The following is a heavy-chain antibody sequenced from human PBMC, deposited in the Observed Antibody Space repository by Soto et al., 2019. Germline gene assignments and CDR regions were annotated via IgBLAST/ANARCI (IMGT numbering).Heavy chain of an antibody. D-gene: IGHD1-20*01. CDR2: LNMDGSTT. CDR3: AGALKVNNPRDL. Sequence: EVQLVESGGGLVQPGGSLRLSCAAPGFTFSSHWMHWVRQAPGKGLVWVARLNMDGSTTNYADSVKGRSTISRDNARDTVYLQMKSLRPEDRAVYYYAGALKVNNPRDLGGHGPTVPVSS. J-gene: IGHJ6*02. CDR1: GFTFSSHW. V-gene: IGHV3-74*01.